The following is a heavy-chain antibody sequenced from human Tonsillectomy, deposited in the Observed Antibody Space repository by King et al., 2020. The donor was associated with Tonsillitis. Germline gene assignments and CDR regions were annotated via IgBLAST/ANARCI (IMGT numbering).Heavy chain of an antibody. CDR1: GGSFSDYY. CDR2: TNHSGST. V-gene: IGHV4-34*01. CDR3: ASISEGHYHGTCAHNASNCFDP. D-gene: IGHD3-10*01. J-gene: IGHJ5*02. Sequence: VQLQQWGAGLLKPSETLSLTCAVYGGSFSDYYWSWIRQPPGKGLEWIGETNHSGSTNYTPSLKSRVTISVDTSKNQFSLKVNSVTAADTAVYYCASISEGHYHGTCAHNASNCFDPWGQGTLVTVSS.